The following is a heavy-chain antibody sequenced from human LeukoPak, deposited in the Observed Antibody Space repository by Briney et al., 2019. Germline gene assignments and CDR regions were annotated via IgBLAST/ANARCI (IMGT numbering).Heavy chain of an antibody. Sequence: PSETLSLTCAVYGGSFSGYYWSWIRQPPGKGLEWSGEINHSGSTNYNRSLKSRVTISVDTSKNQFSLKLSSVTAADTAVYYCARGIAAAEGGYYYYYYMDVWGKGTTVTVSS. D-gene: IGHD6-13*01. CDR3: ARGIAAAEGGYYYYYYMDV. V-gene: IGHV4-34*01. J-gene: IGHJ6*03. CDR1: GGSFSGYY. CDR2: INHSGST.